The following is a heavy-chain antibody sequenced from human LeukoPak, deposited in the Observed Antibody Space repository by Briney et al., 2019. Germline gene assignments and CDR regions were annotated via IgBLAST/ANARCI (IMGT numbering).Heavy chain of an antibody. D-gene: IGHD3-10*01. CDR2: TYPGDSDT. J-gene: IGHJ4*02. Sequence: GESLKISCKGSGYSFATYWINWVRQMPGKGLEWMGITYPGDSDTRYSPSFQGQVTISADKSISTAYLQWSSLKASDTAMYYCARDYYGSGSYKYWGQGTLVTVSS. CDR3: ARDYYGSGSYKY. V-gene: IGHV5-51*01. CDR1: GYSFATYW.